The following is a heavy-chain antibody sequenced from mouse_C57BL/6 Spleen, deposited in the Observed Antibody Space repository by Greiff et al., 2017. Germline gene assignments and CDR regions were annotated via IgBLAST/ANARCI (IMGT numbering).Heavy chain of an antibody. CDR2: INPSNGGP. V-gene: IGHV1-53*01. D-gene: IGHD1-1*01. CDR1: GYTFTSYW. Sequence: QVQLQQPGTELVKPGASVKLSCKASGYTFTSYWMHWVKQRPGQGLEWIGNINPSNGGPNYNEKFRSKATLTVDKSSSTAYMQRSSLTSEDSAVYYCARSAGYGSAWFAYGGQGTLVTVSA. CDR3: ARSAGYGSAWFAY. J-gene: IGHJ3*01.